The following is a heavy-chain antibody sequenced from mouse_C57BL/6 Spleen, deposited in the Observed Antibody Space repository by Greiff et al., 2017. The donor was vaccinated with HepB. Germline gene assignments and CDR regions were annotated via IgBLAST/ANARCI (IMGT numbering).Heavy chain of an antibody. D-gene: IGHD4-1*01. CDR1: GFTFNTYA. CDR3: VRGGNWDAAMDY. Sequence: EVRLVESGGGLVQPKGSLKLSCAASGFTFNTYAMHWVRQAPGKGVEWVARIRSKSSNYATYYADSVKDRFTISRDDSQSMLYLQMNNLKTDDTAIYYCVRGGNWDAAMDYWGQGTSVTVSS. V-gene: IGHV10-3*01. CDR2: IRSKSSNYAT. J-gene: IGHJ4*01.